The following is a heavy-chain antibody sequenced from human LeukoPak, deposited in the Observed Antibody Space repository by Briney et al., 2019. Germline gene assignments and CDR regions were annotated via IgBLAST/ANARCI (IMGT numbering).Heavy chain of an antibody. V-gene: IGHV4-61*02. CDR2: IYTSGST. CDR1: GGSISSGSYY. CDR3: AREPNYCSSTSCYVLNWFDP. J-gene: IGHJ5*02. D-gene: IGHD2-2*01. Sequence: PSQTLSLTCTVSGGSISSGSYYWSWIRQPAGKGLEWIGRIYTSGSTNYNPSLKSRVTISVDTSKNQFSLKLSSVTAADTAVYYCAREPNYCSSTSCYVLNWFDPWGQGTLVTVSS.